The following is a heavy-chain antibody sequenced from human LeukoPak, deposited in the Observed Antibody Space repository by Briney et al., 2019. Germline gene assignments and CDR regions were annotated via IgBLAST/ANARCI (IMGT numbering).Heavy chain of an antibody. Sequence: SETLSLTCTVSGGSISSSSYYWGWIRQPPGKGLEWIGSIYYSGSTYYNPSLKRRVTISVDTSKNQFSLKLSSVTAADTAVYYCARTFEYSSSWYKFDYWGQGTLVTVSS. V-gene: IGHV4-39*01. CDR2: IYYSGST. CDR1: GGSISSSSYY. CDR3: ARTFEYSSSWYKFDY. J-gene: IGHJ4*02. D-gene: IGHD6-13*01.